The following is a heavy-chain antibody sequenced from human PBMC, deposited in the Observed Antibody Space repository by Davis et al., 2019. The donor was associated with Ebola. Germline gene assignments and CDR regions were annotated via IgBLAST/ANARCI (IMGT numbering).Heavy chain of an antibody. CDR3: ARESGEHTSMAKPFDY. J-gene: IGHJ4*02. D-gene: IGHD5-18*01. Sequence: SVKVSCKASGGTFRNYAVSWVRQAPGQGLEWMGGIIPIFNTPNYAQRFQGRVTITADESTSTAYMELSSLRSEDTAVYYCARESGEHTSMAKPFDYWGQGTLVTVSS. CDR1: GGTFRNYA. V-gene: IGHV1-69*13. CDR2: IIPIFNTP.